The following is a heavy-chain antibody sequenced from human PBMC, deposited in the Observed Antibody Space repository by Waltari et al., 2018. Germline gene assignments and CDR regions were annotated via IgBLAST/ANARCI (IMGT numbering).Heavy chain of an antibody. V-gene: IGHV4-34*01. CDR3: ARQVLLWFGELLFFDY. J-gene: IGHJ4*02. CDR2: INHSGST. D-gene: IGHD3-10*01. Sequence: QVQLQQWGAGLLKPSETLSLTCAVYGGSFSGYYWSWIRQPPGKGLEWIGEINHSGSTNYNPSLKSRVTISVDTSKNQFSLKLSSVTAADTAVYYFARQVLLWFGELLFFDYWGQGTLVTVSS. CDR1: GGSFSGYY.